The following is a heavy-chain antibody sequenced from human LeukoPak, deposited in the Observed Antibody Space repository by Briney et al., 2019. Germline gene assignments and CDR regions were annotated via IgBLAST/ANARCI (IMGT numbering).Heavy chain of an antibody. D-gene: IGHD2-2*02. Sequence: GGSLRLSCTASGFMFTSFSMTWVRQAPGKGLEWVSSISSTSNYVYYADSVKGRFTISRDNSKNTLYLQMNSLRAEDTAVYYCVRDNPPDCSSTSCYKGFYYYYMDVWGKGTTVTVSS. J-gene: IGHJ6*03. V-gene: IGHV3-21*01. CDR1: GFMFTSFS. CDR3: VRDNPPDCSSTSCYKGFYYYYMDV. CDR2: ISSTSNYV.